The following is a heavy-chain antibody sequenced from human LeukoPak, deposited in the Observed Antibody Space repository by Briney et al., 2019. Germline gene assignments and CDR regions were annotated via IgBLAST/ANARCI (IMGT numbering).Heavy chain of an antibody. V-gene: IGHV3-23*01. D-gene: IGHD5-18*01. CDR2: ISGSGGST. CDR1: GFTFSSYA. Sequence: GGSLRLSRAASGFTFSSYAMSWVRQAPGKGLEWVSAISGSGGSTYYADSVKGRFTISRDNSKNTLYLQMNSLRAEDTAVYYCAKDFAPNTAMVSDYWGQGTLVTVSS. J-gene: IGHJ4*02. CDR3: AKDFAPNTAMVSDY.